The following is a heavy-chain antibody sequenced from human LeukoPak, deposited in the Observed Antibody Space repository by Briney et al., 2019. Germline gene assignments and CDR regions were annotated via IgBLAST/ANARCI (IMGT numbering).Heavy chain of an antibody. J-gene: IGHJ4*02. CDR2: IYYSGGT. D-gene: IGHD3-22*01. Sequence: SETLSLTCTVSGGSISSSSYYWGWIRQPPGKGLEWIGSIYYSGGTYYNPSLKSRVTISVDTSKNQFSLKLNSVTAADTAVYYCARDRLAYYDSSGYAFDYWGQGTLVTVSS. CDR1: GGSISSSSYY. CDR3: ARDRLAYYDSSGYAFDY. V-gene: IGHV4-39*07.